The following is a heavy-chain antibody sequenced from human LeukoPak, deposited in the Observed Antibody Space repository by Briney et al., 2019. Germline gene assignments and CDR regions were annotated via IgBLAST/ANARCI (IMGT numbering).Heavy chain of an antibody. CDR1: GGSISSGGYY. Sequence: SETLSLTCTVSGGSISSGGYYWSWIRQPPGKGLEWIGYIYHSGSTYYNPSLKSRVTIPVDRSKNQFSLKLSSVTAADTAVYYCARDGGSDDAFDIWGQGTMVTVSS. J-gene: IGHJ3*02. CDR3: ARDGGSDDAFDI. CDR2: IYHSGST. D-gene: IGHD3-16*01. V-gene: IGHV4-30-2*01.